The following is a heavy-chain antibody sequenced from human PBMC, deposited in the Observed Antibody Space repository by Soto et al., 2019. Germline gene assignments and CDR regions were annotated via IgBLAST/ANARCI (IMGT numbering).Heavy chain of an antibody. Sequence: SGGSLRLSCAASGFTFSSYAMSWVRQAPGKGLEWVSAISGSGGSTYYADSVKGRFTISRDNSKNTLYLQMNSLRAEDTAVYYCAKDSRAAAAYYYYYYGMDVWGQGTTVTVSS. D-gene: IGHD6-13*01. CDR2: ISGSGGST. V-gene: IGHV3-23*01. CDR3: AKDSRAAAAYYYYYYGMDV. CDR1: GFTFSSYA. J-gene: IGHJ6*02.